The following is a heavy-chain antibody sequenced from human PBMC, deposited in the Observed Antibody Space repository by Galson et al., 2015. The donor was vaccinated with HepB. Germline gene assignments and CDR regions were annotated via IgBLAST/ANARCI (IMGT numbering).Heavy chain of an antibody. D-gene: IGHD2-15*01. V-gene: IGHV4-30-4*01. J-gene: IGHJ5*02. Sequence: LSLTCTGSGASLSTAEYYWSWIRQPSGKGLEWIGYIYYSGSTYYRASLKSRVTISIDKSKNQFSLKLRSVTAADTAMYFCARVGRPRVHANNWYDPWGQGALVTVSS. CDR1: GASLSTAEYY. CDR2: IYYSGST. CDR3: ARVGRPRVHANNWYDP.